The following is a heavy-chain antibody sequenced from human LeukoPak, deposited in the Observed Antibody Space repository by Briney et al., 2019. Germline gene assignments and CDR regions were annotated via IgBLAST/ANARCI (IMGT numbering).Heavy chain of an antibody. D-gene: IGHD1-26*01. J-gene: IGHJ4*02. CDR3: AREVSGSYFFDY. CDR1: GGTFSSYA. Sequence: SVKVSCKTSGGTFSSYAISWVRQAPGQGLEWMGGIIPIFGTANYAQKFQGRVTITADKSTSTAYMELRSLRSEDTAVYSCAREVSGSYFFDYWGQGTLVTVSS. V-gene: IGHV1-69*06. CDR2: IIPIFGTA.